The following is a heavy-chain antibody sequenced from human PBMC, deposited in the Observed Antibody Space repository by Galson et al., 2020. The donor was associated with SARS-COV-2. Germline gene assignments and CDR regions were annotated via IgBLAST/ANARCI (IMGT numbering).Heavy chain of an antibody. CDR3: ARAPGYSRSWFGYFDY. CDR1: GFSLSTSGLR. D-gene: IGHD6-13*01. J-gene: IGHJ4*02. V-gene: IGHV2-70*04. Sequence: SGPTLVKPTQTLTLTCTFSGFSLSTSGLRVTWIRQPPGKALAWLARIDWDDNKFYSTSLKTRLTISKDTSKSQVVLTMTSMDPVDTATYYCARAPGYSRSWFGYFDYWGQGTLVTVSS. CDR2: IDWDDNK.